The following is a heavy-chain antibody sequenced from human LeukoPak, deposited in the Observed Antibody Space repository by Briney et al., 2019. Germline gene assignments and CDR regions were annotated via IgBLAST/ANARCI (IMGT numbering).Heavy chain of an antibody. V-gene: IGHV1-2*02. Sequence: ASVKVSCKASGYTFSDFYIHWVRQAPGQGLEYVGWITPKSGDTYSPQRFQGRVTMTRDASISTAYMELSSLRSDDTAVYFCARVRLSDERAWAYWGQGTLVTVSS. J-gene: IGHJ4*02. D-gene: IGHD1-1*01. CDR3: ARVRLSDERAWAY. CDR1: GYTFSDFY. CDR2: ITPKSGDT.